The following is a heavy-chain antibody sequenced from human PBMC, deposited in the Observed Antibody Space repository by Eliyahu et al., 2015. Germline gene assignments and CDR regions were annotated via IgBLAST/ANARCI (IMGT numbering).Heavy chain of an antibody. J-gene: IGHJ4*02. CDR2: IYSGGST. V-gene: IGHV3-66*01. D-gene: IGHD3-3*01. CDR3: ARALPHITIFGVVIMRSYYFDY. Sequence: EVQLVESGGGLVQPGGSLRLSCAASGFTVXSNYXXWXXRQAPGKGLEWVSVIYSGGSTYYADSVKGRFTISRDNSKNTLYLQMNSLRAEDTAVYYCARALPHITIFGVVIMRSYYFDYWGQGTLVTVSS. CDR1: GFTVXSNY.